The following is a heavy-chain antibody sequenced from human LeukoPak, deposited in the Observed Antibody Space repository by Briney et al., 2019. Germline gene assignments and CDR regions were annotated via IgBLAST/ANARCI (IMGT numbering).Heavy chain of an antibody. V-gene: IGHV4-59*01. J-gene: IGHJ4*02. CDR3: ARAIGDSSMGYYFDY. CDR1: GGSISSYY. Sequence: SETLSLTCTVSGGSISSYYWSWIRQPPGKGLEWIGYIYYSGSTNYNPSLKSRVTISVDTSKNQFSLKLSSVTAADTAVYYCARAIGDSSMGYYFDYWGQGTLVTVSS. D-gene: IGHD3-22*01. CDR2: IYYSGST.